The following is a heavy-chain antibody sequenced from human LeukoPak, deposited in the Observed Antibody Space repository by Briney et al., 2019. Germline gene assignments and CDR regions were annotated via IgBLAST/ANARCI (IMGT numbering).Heavy chain of an antibody. D-gene: IGHD3-22*01. J-gene: IGHJ4*02. CDR3: AKGDNYYDSSGYYHVKALFDY. CDR2: ISDSGDIT. V-gene: IGHV3-23*01. CDR1: GFAFSKLA. Sequence: SGGSLRLSCAASGFAFSKLAMGWVRQAPGKGLEWVSVISDSGDITYNADSVKGRFTISRDNSKHTLYLHMNSLRAEDTALYYCAKGDNYYDSSGYYHVKALFDYWGQGALVTVSS.